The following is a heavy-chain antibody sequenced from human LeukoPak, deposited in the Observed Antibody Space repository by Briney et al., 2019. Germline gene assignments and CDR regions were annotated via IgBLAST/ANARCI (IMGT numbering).Heavy chain of an antibody. CDR1: GGSISSYY. CDR3: AARGLYYGMDV. D-gene: IGHD5-12*01. J-gene: IGHJ6*02. CDR2: IYTSGST. V-gene: IGHV4-4*07. Sequence: SETLSLTCTVSGGSISSYYWSWIRQPGGKGLEWIGRIYTSGSTNYNPSLKSRVTMSVDTSKNQFSLKLSSVTAADTAVYYCAARGLYYGMDVWGQGTTVTVSS.